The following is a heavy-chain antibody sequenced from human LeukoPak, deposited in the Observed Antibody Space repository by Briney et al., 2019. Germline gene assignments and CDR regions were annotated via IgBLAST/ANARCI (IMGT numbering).Heavy chain of an antibody. D-gene: IGHD3-9*01. CDR2: ISSTGLSSTSLTI. J-gene: IGHJ4*02. Sequence: GGSLRLSCAASGLTFSTYTMDWVRQAPGGWLEWISYISSTGLSSTSLTIYYADSVKGRFTISRDNARNSLYLQMNSLRAEDTAVYYCAREALRYFDWGTGVPFDYWGQGTLVTVSS. V-gene: IGHV3-48*04. CDR1: GLTFSTYT. CDR3: AREALRYFDWGTGVPFDY.